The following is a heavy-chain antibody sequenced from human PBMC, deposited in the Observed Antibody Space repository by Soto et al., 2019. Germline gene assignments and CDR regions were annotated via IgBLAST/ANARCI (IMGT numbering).Heavy chain of an antibody. D-gene: IGHD6-19*01. CDR1: GFTFSSHA. Sequence: GGSLRLSCAASGFTFSSHAMSWVRQAPGKGLEWVSSIRGSGGSTYYADSVKGRFTISRDNSKNTLYLQMNSLRAEDTAVYYCAKEPASGWYDYWGQGTLVTVSS. CDR3: AKEPASGWYDY. CDR2: IRGSGGST. V-gene: IGHV3-23*01. J-gene: IGHJ4*02.